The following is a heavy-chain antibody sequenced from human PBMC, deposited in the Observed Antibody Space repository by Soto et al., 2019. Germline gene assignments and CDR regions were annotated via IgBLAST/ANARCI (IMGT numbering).Heavy chain of an antibody. CDR2: IDPSDFYT. CDR1: GYNFTASW. J-gene: IGHJ5*01. V-gene: IGHV5-10-1*01. CDR3: ARVHKNWFDS. Sequence: GESLKISCKASGYNFTASWIHWVRQMPGKGLEWLGKIDPSDFYTNYSPSFEGHVTISTDNSITTAHLQWSSLRASDTALYFCARVHKNWFDSWAQGTMVTVSS.